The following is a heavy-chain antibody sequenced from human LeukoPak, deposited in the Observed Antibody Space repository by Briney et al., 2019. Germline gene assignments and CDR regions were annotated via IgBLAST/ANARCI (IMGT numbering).Heavy chain of an antibody. Sequence: SETLSLTCAVYGGSFSGYYWSWIRQPPGKGLEWIGEINHSGSTYYNPSLKSRVTISVDTSKNQFSLKLSSVTAADTAVYYCARDKATKPWYYYYGMDVWGQGTTVTVSS. CDR1: GGSFSGYY. J-gene: IGHJ6*02. D-gene: IGHD2-8*01. CDR2: INHSGST. CDR3: ARDKATKPWYYYYGMDV. V-gene: IGHV4-34*01.